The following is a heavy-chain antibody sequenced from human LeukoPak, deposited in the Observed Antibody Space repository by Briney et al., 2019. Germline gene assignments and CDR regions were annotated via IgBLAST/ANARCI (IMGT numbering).Heavy chain of an antibody. V-gene: IGHV3-48*04. CDR2: ISSSGDTI. CDR3: ARVNTYYYDSSPS. CDR1: GFTFSSYS. D-gene: IGHD3-22*01. Sequence: GGSLRLSCAASGFTFSSYSMNWVRQAPGKGLEWVSSISSSGDTIYYADSVRGRFTISRDNARNSLYLQMNSLRAEDTAVYYCARVNTYYYDSSPSWGQGTLVTVSS. J-gene: IGHJ4*02.